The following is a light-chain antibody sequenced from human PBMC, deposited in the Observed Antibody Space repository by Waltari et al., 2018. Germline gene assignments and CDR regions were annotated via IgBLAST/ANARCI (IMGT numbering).Light chain of an antibody. CDR2: QDS. J-gene: IGLJ2*01. CDR3: QAWDSSTVV. Sequence: SYELTQPPSVSVSPGQTASITCSGDKLGAKYACWYQQKPGQSPVLVIYQDSNRPSGIPERFSGSNPGNTATLTISGTQAMDEADYYCQAWDSSTVVFGGGTKLTVL. V-gene: IGLV3-1*01. CDR1: KLGAKY.